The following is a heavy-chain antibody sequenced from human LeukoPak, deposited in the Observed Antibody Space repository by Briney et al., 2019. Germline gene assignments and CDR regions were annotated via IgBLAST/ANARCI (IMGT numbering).Heavy chain of an antibody. D-gene: IGHD3-10*01. CDR2: IKQDGSEE. Sequence: PGGSLRLSCEASGFSFSSFWMSWVRQAPGKGLEWVANIKQDGSEENYVDSVKGRFTIFRDNAKKSLYLQMNSLRVEDTAVYYCARFISLGAWGQGTLVTVSS. V-gene: IGHV3-7*01. J-gene: IGHJ5*02. CDR1: GFSFSSFW. CDR3: ARFISLGA.